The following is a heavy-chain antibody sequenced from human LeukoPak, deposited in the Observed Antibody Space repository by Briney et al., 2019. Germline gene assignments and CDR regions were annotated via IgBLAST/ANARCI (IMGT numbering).Heavy chain of an antibody. CDR1: GASISSYY. J-gene: IGHJ5*02. V-gene: IGHV4-59*01. D-gene: IGHD3-22*01. Sequence: SETLSLTCTVSGASISSYYWSWIRQPPGKGLEWIGYIYYSGSTNYNPSLKSRVTISVDTSKNQFSLRLSSVTAADAAVYYCARHRYYYDSSGYYYQPWGQGTLVTVSS. CDR3: ARHRYYYDSSGYYYQP. CDR2: IYYSGST.